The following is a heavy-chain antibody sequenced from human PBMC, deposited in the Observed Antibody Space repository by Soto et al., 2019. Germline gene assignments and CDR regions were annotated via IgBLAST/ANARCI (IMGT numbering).Heavy chain of an antibody. V-gene: IGHV3-21*01. D-gene: IGHD3-3*01. J-gene: IGHJ4*02. CDR2: ISSRSNFI. CDR3: AADWRRGAY. CDR1: GFTFSSYN. Sequence: GGSLRLSCAASGFTFSSYNMNWVRQAPGKGLEWVSLISSRSNFIYYADSVKGRFTISRDNAKNSLYLQMNSLRVEDTAVYYCAADWRRGAYWGQGTLVTVSS.